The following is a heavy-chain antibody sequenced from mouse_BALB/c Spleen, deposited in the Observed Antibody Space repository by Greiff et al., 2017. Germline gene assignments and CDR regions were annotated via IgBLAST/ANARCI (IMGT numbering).Heavy chain of an antibody. J-gene: IGHJ2*01. CDR3: AKSSIYDGYPYYFDY. D-gene: IGHD2-3*01. CDR1: GFTFSDYY. V-gene: IGHV5-4*02. CDR2: ISDGGSYT. Sequence: EVMLVESGGGLVKPGGSLKLSCAASGFTFSDYYMYWVRQTPEKRLEWVATISDGGSYTYYPDSVKGRFTISRDNAKNNLYLQMSSLKSEDTAMYYCAKSSIYDGYPYYFDYWGQGTTLTVSS.